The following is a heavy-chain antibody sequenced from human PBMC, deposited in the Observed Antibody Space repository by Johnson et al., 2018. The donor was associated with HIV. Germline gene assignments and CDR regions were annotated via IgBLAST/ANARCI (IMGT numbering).Heavy chain of an antibody. J-gene: IGHJ3*02. CDR3: ARVPIPSSGSYYPSSVAFDI. CDR2: ISYDGSNK. V-gene: IGHV3-30-3*01. Sequence: QVQLVESGGGVVQPGRSLRLSCAASGFTFSSYAMHWVRQAPGKGLEWVAVISYDGSNKYYADSVKGRFTISRDISKNTLYLQMNSLRAEDTAVYYCARVPIPSSGSYYPSSVAFDIGGQGTMVTVSS. D-gene: IGHD1-26*01. CDR1: GFTFSSYA.